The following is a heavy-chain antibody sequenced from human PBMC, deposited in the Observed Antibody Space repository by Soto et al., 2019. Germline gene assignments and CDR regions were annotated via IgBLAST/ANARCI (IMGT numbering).Heavy chain of an antibody. CDR2: ISYDGSNK. Sequence: PGGSLRLSCAASGFTFSSYGMHWVRQAPGKGLEWVAVISYDGSNKYYADSVKGRFTISRDNSKNTLYLQMNSLRAEDTAVYYCAKGGYYDILTGYYTNNWFAPWGQGTLVTVSS. J-gene: IGHJ5*02. D-gene: IGHD3-9*01. CDR3: AKGGYYDILTGYYTNNWFAP. CDR1: GFTFSSYG. V-gene: IGHV3-30*18.